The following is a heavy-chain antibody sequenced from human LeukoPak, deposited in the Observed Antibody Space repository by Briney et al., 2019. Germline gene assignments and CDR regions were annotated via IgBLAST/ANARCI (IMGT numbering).Heavy chain of an antibody. CDR1: GFTSSSYS. V-gene: IGHV3-21*01. J-gene: IGHJ3*02. CDR3: ARDKNNWNDGGDPFDI. CDR2: ISSSSSYI. D-gene: IGHD1-20*01. Sequence: GGSLRLSCAASGFTSSSYSMNWVRQAPGKGLEWVSSISSSSSYIYYADSVKGRFTISRDNAKNSLYLQMNSLRAEDTAVYYCARDKNNWNDGGDPFDIWGQGTMVTVSS.